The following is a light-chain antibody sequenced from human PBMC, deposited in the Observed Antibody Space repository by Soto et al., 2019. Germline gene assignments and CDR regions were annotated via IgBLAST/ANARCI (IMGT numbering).Light chain of an antibody. CDR3: QQSYAWPPIT. J-gene: IGKJ5*01. V-gene: IGKV3-11*01. CDR2: DAS. Sequence: EIVLTQSPATLSLSPGERATLSCRASRSVRSYLAWYQQKPGQAPRLLIYDASNRAAGIPARFSGSGSETDFTLTISNLETEDFAVYYCQQSYAWPPITFGQGTRLEIK. CDR1: RSVRSY.